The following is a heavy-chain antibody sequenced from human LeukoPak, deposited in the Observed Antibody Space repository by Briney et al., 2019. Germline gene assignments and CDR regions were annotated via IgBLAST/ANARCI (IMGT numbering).Heavy chain of an antibody. Sequence: SQTLSLTCAISGDSVSSNSAAWNWIRQSPSRGLECLARTYYRSKWYYDYAVSVKSRITINPDTSKSQFSLQLNSVTPEDTAVYYCARDVGRRFDYWGQGTLVTVSS. CDR2: TYYRSKWYY. D-gene: IGHD1-26*01. CDR1: GDSVSSNSAA. V-gene: IGHV6-1*01. CDR3: ARDVGRRFDY. J-gene: IGHJ4*02.